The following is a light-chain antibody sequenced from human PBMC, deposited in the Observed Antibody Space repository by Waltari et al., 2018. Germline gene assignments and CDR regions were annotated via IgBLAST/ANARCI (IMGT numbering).Light chain of an antibody. CDR3: QKYVNLPAT. CDR1: QSVGRY. V-gene: IGKV3-20*01. CDR2: DAS. J-gene: IGKJ1*01. Sequence: IVLTQSPGTLSLSPGERATLSCRASQSVGRYLAWYQQTPGQAPRLLIYDASTRATGIPDRFSGSGSGTDFSLTISRLESEDFAVYYCQKYVNLPATFGQGTKVEIK.